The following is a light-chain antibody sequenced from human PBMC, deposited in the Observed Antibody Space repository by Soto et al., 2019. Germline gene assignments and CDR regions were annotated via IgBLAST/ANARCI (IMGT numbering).Light chain of an antibody. CDR2: TAS. CDR3: QQYNGYSRT. V-gene: IGKV1-5*03. CDR1: QSISTW. Sequence: DIQMTQSPSTLSASVGDRDTITCRASQSISTWLAWYQQKPGKAPKLLIYTASSLESGVPSRFSGSGSGTEFTLTISSLQPDDFATYYCQQYNGYSRTFGQGTKVDI. J-gene: IGKJ1*01.